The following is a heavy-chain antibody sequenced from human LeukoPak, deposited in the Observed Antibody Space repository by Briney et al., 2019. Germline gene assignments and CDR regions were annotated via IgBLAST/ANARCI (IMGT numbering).Heavy chain of an antibody. CDR2: ISHDGII. Sequence: GGSLRLSCVASGFTFSSYVMHWVRRTPGKGLVWVSRISHDGIISYADSVKGRFTISRDNAKNTLTLQMNSLRVEDTAVYFCARDWVYKIDYWGRGTLVTVSS. D-gene: IGHD5-24*01. V-gene: IGHV3-74*01. J-gene: IGHJ4*02. CDR3: ARDWVYKIDY. CDR1: GFTFSSYV.